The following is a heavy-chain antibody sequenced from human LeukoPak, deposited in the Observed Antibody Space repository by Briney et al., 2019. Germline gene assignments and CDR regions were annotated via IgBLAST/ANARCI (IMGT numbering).Heavy chain of an antibody. J-gene: IGHJ6*02. CDR1: GDTVSSNSAA. CDR2: TYYRSKWYK. Sequence: PSQSLSLTCAISGDTVSSNSAAWNWIRQYPSRGLGWLGWTYYRSKWYKDYAVSVKSRITINPDTSKNQFYLHLNSVTPEDTAVDYCARTSDSSGDDSKVYYGMGIWGQGTTVTVS. V-gene: IGHV6-1*01. D-gene: IGHD3-22*01. CDR3: ARTSDSSGDDSKVYYGMGI.